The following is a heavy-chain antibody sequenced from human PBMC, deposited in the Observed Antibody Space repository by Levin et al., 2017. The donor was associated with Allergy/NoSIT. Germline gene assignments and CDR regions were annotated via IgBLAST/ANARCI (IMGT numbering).Heavy chain of an antibody. J-gene: IGHJ5*02. V-gene: IGHV1-69*04. CDR3: AKFSCPLTGTTCYLSDQFFDP. CDR2: IIPILGIA. CDR1: GGTFSSYA. D-gene: IGHD1-7*01. Sequence: VASVKVSCKASGGTFSSYAISWVRQAPGQGLEWMGRIIPILGIANYAQKFQGRVTITADKSTSTAYMELSSLRSEDTAVYYCAKFSCPLTGTTCYLSDQFFDPWGQGTLVTVSS.